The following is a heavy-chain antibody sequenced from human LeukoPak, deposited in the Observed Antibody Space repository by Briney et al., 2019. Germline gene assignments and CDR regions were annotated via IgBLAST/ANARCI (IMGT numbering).Heavy chain of an antibody. Sequence: GASVKVSFKASGYTFTSYGISWVRQAPGQGLEWMGWISAYNGNTNYAQKLQGRVTMTTDTSTSTAYMELRSLRSDDTAVYYCARDKGDTMVRGVIHFDYWGQGTLVTVSS. J-gene: IGHJ4*02. CDR3: ARDKGDTMVRGVIHFDY. CDR2: ISAYNGNT. D-gene: IGHD3-10*01. V-gene: IGHV1-18*01. CDR1: GYTFTSYG.